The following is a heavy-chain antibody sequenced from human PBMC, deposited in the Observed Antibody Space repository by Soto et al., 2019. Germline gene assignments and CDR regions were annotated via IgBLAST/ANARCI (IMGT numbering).Heavy chain of an antibody. Sequence: PSQTLSLTCAISGDSVSSNSAAWNWIRQSPSRGLEWLGRTYYRPKWYNDYAVSVKSRITINPDTSKNQFSLQLNSVTPEDTAVYYCARGPPGVRGVIIKGGYWFDPWGQGTLVTVSS. CDR3: ARGPPGVRGVIIKGGYWFDP. CDR1: GDSVSSNSAA. D-gene: IGHD3-10*01. CDR2: TYYRPKWYN. J-gene: IGHJ5*02. V-gene: IGHV6-1*01.